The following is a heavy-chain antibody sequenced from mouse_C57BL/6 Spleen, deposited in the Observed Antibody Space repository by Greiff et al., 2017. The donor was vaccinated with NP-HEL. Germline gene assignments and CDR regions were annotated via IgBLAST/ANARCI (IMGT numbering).Heavy chain of an antibody. CDR2: INPSTGGT. CDR1: GYSFTGYY. J-gene: IGHJ1*03. CDR3: ARKKITTVVEGYFDV. V-gene: IGHV1-42*01. Sequence: EVQLKESGPELVKPGASVKISCKASGYSFTGYYMNWVKQSPEKSLEWIGEINPSTGGTTYNQKFKAKATLTVDKSSSTAYMQLKNLTSEDSAVYYCARKKITTVVEGYFDVWGTGTTVTVSS. D-gene: IGHD1-1*01.